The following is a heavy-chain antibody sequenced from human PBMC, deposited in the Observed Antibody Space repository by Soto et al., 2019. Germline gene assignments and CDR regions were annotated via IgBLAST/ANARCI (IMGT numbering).Heavy chain of an antibody. CDR1: GGSVSGHY. CDR3: ARDYRVSEIFGVVINYAMDV. D-gene: IGHD3-3*01. Sequence: SETLSLTCSVSGGSVSGHYWAWIRQSPGQGLASLAHMFYSGSGGIKTNPSLKSRVTISVDTSKNQFSLKLSSVTAADTAVYYCARDYRVSEIFGVVINYAMDVWGQGTTVTVSS. CDR2: MFYSGSGGI. V-gene: IGHV4-59*02. J-gene: IGHJ6*02.